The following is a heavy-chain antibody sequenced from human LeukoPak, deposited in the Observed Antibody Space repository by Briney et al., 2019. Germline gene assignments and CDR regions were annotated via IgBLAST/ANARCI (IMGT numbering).Heavy chain of an antibody. CDR2: IIPIFGTA. V-gene: IGHV1-69*13. CDR1: GGTFSSYA. CDR3: AREGHCSGGSCYEDY. D-gene: IGHD2-15*01. J-gene: IGHJ4*02. Sequence: GASVKVSCKASGGTFSSYAISWVRQAPGQGLEWMGGIIPIFGTANYAQKFQGRVTITADESTSTAYMELSSLRSEDTAVYYCAREGHCSGGSCYEDYWGQGTLVTVS.